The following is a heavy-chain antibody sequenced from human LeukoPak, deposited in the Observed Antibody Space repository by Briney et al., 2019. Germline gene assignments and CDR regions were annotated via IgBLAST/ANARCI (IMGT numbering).Heavy chain of an antibody. J-gene: IGHJ4*02. Sequence: PGGSLRLSCAASGFTFSSYSMNWVRQAPGKGLEWVSYISSSGSTVYYADSVEGRFTISRDNAKNSLYLQMSSLRDEDTAEYYCAQKGGTDHWGRGTLVTVSS. CDR3: AQKGGTDH. D-gene: IGHD2-15*01. V-gene: IGHV3-48*02. CDR2: ISSSGSTV. CDR1: GFTFSSYS.